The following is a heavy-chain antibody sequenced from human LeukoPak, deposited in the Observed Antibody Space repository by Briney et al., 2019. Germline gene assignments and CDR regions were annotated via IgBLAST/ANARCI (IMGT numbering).Heavy chain of an antibody. Sequence: PGGSLRLSCAASGFTFRSYNMNWVRQAPGKGLEWVSYISSSSSTIYYADSVKGRFTISRDNAKNSLYLQMNSLRDEDTAVYYCARDMEIGTMVTFRYWYWGQGTLVTVSS. CDR2: ISSSSSTI. D-gene: IGHD3-16*01. V-gene: IGHV3-48*02. CDR1: GFTFRSYN. J-gene: IGHJ4*02. CDR3: ARDMEIGTMVTFRYWY.